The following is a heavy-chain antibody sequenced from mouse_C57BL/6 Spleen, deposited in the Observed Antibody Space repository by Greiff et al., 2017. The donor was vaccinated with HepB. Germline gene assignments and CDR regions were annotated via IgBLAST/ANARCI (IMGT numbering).Heavy chain of an antibody. Sequence: VQRVESGAELVKPGASVKLSCKASGYTFTEYTIHWVKQRSGQGLEWIGWFYPGSGSIKYNEKFKDKATLTADKSSSTVYMELSRLTSEDSAVYFCARHEGGIYYGSAFDYWGQGTTLTVSS. CDR3: ARHEGGIYYGSAFDY. V-gene: IGHV1-62-2*01. CDR2: FYPGSGSI. J-gene: IGHJ2*01. D-gene: IGHD1-1*01. CDR1: GYTFTEYT.